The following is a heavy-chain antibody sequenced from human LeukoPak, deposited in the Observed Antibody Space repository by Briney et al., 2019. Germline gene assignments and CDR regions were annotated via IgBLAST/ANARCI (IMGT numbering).Heavy chain of an antibody. D-gene: IGHD6-19*01. J-gene: IGHJ3*02. CDR1: GGSFSGYY. CDR3: ARDGDGIAVAGNDAFDI. CDR2: INSDGSST. Sequence: ETLSLTCAVYGGSFSGYYWSWIRQPPGKGLVWVSRINSDGSSTSYADSVKGRFTISRDNAKNTLYLQMNSLRAEDTAVYYCARDGDGIAVAGNDAFDIWGQGTMVTVSS. V-gene: IGHV3-74*01.